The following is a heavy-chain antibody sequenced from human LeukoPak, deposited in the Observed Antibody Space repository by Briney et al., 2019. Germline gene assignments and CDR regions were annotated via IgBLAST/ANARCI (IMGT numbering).Heavy chain of an antibody. CDR2: IWYDGSNK. D-gene: IGHD6-13*01. CDR3: ARAPYSRGYFDY. CDR1: GFTFSSYG. Sequence: GGSLRLSCAASGFTFSSYGMHWVRQAPGKGLEWVAVIWYDGSNKYYADSVKGRFTISRDNSKNTLYLQMNSLRAEDTAVYYCARAPYSRGYFDYWGQGNLVTVSS. J-gene: IGHJ4*02. V-gene: IGHV3-33*01.